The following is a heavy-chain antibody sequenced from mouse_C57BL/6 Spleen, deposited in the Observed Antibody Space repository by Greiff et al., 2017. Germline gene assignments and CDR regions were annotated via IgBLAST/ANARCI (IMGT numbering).Heavy chain of an antibody. D-gene: IGHD1-1*01. V-gene: IGHV1-81*01. CDR2: IYPRSGNT. CDR1: GYTFTSYG. Sequence: VQVVESGAELARPGASVKLSCKASGYTFTSYGISWVKQRTGQGLEWIGEIYPRSGNTYYNEKFKGKATLTADKSSSTAYMELRSLTSEDSAVYFCARGYGSSYYYAMDYWGQGTSVTVSS. J-gene: IGHJ4*01. CDR3: ARGYGSSYYYAMDY.